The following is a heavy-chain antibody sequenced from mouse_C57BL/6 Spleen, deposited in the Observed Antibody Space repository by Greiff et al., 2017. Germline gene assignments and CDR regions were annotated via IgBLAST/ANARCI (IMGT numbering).Heavy chain of an antibody. V-gene: IGHV1-15*01. CDR2: IDPETGGT. Sequence: QVQLQQSGAELVRPGASVTLSCKASGYTFTDYEMHWVKQTPVHGLEWIGAIDPETGGTAYNQKFKGKAILTADKTSSTAYMELRSLTSEDSAVSYCTGSGYRYYFDYWGQGTTLTVSS. CDR1: GYTFTDYE. CDR3: TGSGYRYYFDY. J-gene: IGHJ2*01. D-gene: IGHD3-2*02.